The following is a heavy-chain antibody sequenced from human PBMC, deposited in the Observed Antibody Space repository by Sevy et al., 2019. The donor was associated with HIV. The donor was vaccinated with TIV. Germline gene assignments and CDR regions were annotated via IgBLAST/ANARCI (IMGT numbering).Heavy chain of an antibody. CDR3: GKGGGGHYDPDEIGYYFYYYNMDV. CDR2: ISGSGSRT. Sequence: GGSLRLSCAVSGFSFDSYGMTWVRQAPGKGLEWVSGISGSGSRTYYADSVKGRFIISRDNSKNTLDLQMNSLRREDKAIYYCGKGGGGHYDPDEIGYYFYYYNMDVWGKGTTVTVSS. J-gene: IGHJ6*03. D-gene: IGHD3-22*01. CDR1: GFSFDSYG. V-gene: IGHV3-23*01.